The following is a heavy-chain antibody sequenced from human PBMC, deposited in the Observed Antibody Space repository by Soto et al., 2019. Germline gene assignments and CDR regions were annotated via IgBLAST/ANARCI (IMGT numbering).Heavy chain of an antibody. CDR3: ARDWVVGATTGVDY. D-gene: IGHD1-26*01. J-gene: IGHJ4*02. V-gene: IGHV4-39*02. CDR1: GGSISSSSYY. CDR2: IYYSGST. Sequence: SETLSLTCTVSGGSISSSSYYWGWIRQPPGKGLEWIGSIYYSGSTYYNPSLKSRVTISVDTSKNQFSLKLSSVTAADTAMYYCARDWVVGATTGVDYWGQGTLVTVSS.